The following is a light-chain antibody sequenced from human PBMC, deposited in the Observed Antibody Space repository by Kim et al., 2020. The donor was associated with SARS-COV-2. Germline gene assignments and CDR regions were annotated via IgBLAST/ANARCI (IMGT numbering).Light chain of an antibody. CDR3: CSYAGSYNWV. CDR2: DVS. CDR1: SSDVGGYNY. Sequence: QSALTQPSSVSGSPGQSVTISCTGTSSDVGGYNYVSWYQQHPGKAPKLMIYDVSKRPSGVPDRFSGSKSGNTASLTISGLQAEDEADYYCCSYAGSYNWVFGGGAQLTFL. V-gene: IGLV2-11*01. J-gene: IGLJ3*02.